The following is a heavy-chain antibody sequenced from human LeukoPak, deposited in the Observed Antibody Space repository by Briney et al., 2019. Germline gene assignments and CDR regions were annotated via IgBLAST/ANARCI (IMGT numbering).Heavy chain of an antibody. CDR1: GASISSRNW. V-gene: IGHV4-4*02. CDR2: IYHSGSS. J-gene: IGHJ3*02. CDR3: ARAVVPADAFDI. Sequence: SGTLSLTCTVSGASISSRNWWSWVRQPPGKGLEWIGEIYHSGSSNFNPSLKSRITISVDRSKNQFSLKLSSVTAADTAVYYCARAVVPADAFDIWGQGTKVTVSS. D-gene: IGHD2-2*01.